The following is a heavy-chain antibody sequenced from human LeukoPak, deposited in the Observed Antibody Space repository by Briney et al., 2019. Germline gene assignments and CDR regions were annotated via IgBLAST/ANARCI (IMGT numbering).Heavy chain of an antibody. V-gene: IGHV4-34*01. CDR2: INHSGST. CDR3: ARRGSWMVLLIVGATYNAFDI. CDR1: GGSFSGYY. J-gene: IGHJ3*02. Sequence: SETLSLTCAVYGGSFSGYYWSWIRQPPGKGLEWIGEINHSGSTNYNPSLKSRVTISVDTSKNQFSLKLSSVTAADTAVYYCARRGSWMVLLIVGATYNAFDIWGQGTMVTVSS. D-gene: IGHD1-26*01.